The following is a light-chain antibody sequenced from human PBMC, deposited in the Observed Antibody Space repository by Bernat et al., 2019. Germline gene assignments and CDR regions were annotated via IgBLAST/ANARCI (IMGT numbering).Light chain of an antibody. Sequence: GERATLSCRASQSVSSYLAWYQQKPGQFPRLLIYRASSRATGIPDRFSVSGSGTDFTLTISSLEPEDVGVYYCYQHSSEYSVGKGTKVEIK. V-gene: IGKV3-20*01. CDR2: RAS. CDR3: YQHSSEYS. J-gene: IGKJ2*03. CDR1: QSVSSY.